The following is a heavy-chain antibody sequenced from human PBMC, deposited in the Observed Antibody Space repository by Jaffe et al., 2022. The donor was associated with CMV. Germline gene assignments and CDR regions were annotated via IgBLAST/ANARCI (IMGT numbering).Heavy chain of an antibody. D-gene: IGHD2-21*02. J-gene: IGHJ4*02. CDR3: ARGPQIVVVTAIRRKRDFDY. CDR2: INHSGST. CDR1: GGSFSGYY. Sequence: QVQLQQWGAGLLKPSETLSLTCAVYGGSFSGYYWSWIRQPPGKGLEWIGEINHSGSTNYNPSLKSRVTISVDTSKNQFSLKLSSVTAADTAVYYCARGPQIVVVTAIRRKRDFDYWGQGTLVTVSS. V-gene: IGHV4-34*01.